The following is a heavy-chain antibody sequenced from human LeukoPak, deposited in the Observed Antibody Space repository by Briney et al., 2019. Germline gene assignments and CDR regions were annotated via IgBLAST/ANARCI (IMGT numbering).Heavy chain of an antibody. CDR3: ARFYSSGWSSIDY. CDR2: MNPNSGNT. D-gene: IGHD6-19*01. Sequence: GASVKVSCKASGYTFTSYDINWVRQATGQGLEWMGWMNPNSGNTGYAQKFQGRVTVTRNTSISTAYMELSSLRPEDTAVYYCARFYSSGWSSIDYWGQGTLVTVSS. V-gene: IGHV1-8*01. CDR1: GYTFTSYD. J-gene: IGHJ4*02.